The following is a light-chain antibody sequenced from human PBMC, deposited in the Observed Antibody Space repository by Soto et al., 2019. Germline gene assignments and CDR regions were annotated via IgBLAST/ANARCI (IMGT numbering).Light chain of an antibody. CDR2: EVS. CDR3: SSFTSRSTFV. CDR1: SSDVGGYNF. Sequence: QSVLTQPASVSGSPGQSITISCTGTSSDVGGYNFVSWYQQHPGKAPKLMIYEVSNRPSGVSNRFSGYKSGNTASLTISGLQAEDEADYYCSSFTSRSTFVLGTGTKVTVL. V-gene: IGLV2-14*01. J-gene: IGLJ1*01.